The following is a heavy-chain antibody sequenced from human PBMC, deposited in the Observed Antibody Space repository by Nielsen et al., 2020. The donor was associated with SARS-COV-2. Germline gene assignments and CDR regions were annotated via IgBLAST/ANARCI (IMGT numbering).Heavy chain of an antibody. CDR1: GGTFSSYA. V-gene: IGHV1-69*05. Sequence: SVKVSCKASGGTFSSYAITWVRQAPGQGLEWMGGSIPIFGTGNNAQKLQGRVTMTTDTSTSTAYMELRSLRSDDTAVYYCAREGDCSSTSCYGTWVYYYGMDVWGQGTTVTVSS. J-gene: IGHJ6*02. CDR3: AREGDCSSTSCYGTWVYYYGMDV. D-gene: IGHD2-2*01. CDR2: SIPIFGTG.